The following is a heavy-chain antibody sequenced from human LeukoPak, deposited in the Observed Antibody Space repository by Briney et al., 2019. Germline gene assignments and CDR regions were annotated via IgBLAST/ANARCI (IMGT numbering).Heavy chain of an antibody. Sequence: SDTLSLTCTVSGGSISSYYWSWIRQPPGKGLEWIGYIYYSGSTNYNPSLRSRVTISVDTSKNQFSLKLSSVTAADTAVYYCARTAVAGTIDYWGQGTLVTVSS. CDR3: ARTAVAGTIDY. D-gene: IGHD6-19*01. J-gene: IGHJ4*02. CDR1: GGSISSYY. CDR2: IYYSGST. V-gene: IGHV4-59*07.